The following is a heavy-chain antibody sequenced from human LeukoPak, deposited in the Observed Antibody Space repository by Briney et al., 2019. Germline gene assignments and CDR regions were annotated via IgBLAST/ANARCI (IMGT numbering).Heavy chain of an antibody. CDR3: SFRQWLEY. J-gene: IGHJ4*02. CDR2: IRSKANGYAT. V-gene: IGHV3-73*01. D-gene: IGHD6-19*01. Sequence: HTGGSLRLSCAASGFTFSGSAMHWVRQASGKGLEWVGRIRSKANGYATAYAASVKGRFTISRDDSKNTAYLQMNSLKTEDTAVYYCSFRQWLEYWGQGTLVTVSS. CDR1: GFTFSGSA.